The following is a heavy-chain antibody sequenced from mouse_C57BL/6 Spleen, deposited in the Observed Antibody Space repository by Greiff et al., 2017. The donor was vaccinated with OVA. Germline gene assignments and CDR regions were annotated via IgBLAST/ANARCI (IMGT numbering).Heavy chain of an antibody. Sequence: EVMLVESGGGLVKPGGSLKLSCAASGFTFSSYTMSWVRQTPEKRLEWVATISGGGGNTYYPDSVKGRFTISRDKAKNTLYLQMSSLRSEDTALYYCARLSNYYGSGYFDYWGQGTTLTVSS. J-gene: IGHJ2*01. D-gene: IGHD1-1*01. CDR1: GFTFSSYT. CDR2: ISGGGGNT. V-gene: IGHV5-9*01. CDR3: ARLSNYYGSGYFDY.